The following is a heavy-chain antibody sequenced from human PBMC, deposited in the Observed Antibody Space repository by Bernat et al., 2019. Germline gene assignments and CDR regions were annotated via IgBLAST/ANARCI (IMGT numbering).Heavy chain of an antibody. D-gene: IGHD2-8*01. CDR1: GGSISSYY. J-gene: IGHJ5*02. CDR3: ARGLVSSAWWFGP. V-gene: IGHV4-59*01. Sequence: QVQLQESGPGLVKPSETLSLTCTVSGGSISSYYWNWIRQPPGKGLEWIGYIHYSGNTNHNPSLKSRVTMSVDTSKSQFSLNLSSVTAADTAVYYCARGLVSSAWWFGPWGQGTLVTVSS. CDR2: IHYSGNT.